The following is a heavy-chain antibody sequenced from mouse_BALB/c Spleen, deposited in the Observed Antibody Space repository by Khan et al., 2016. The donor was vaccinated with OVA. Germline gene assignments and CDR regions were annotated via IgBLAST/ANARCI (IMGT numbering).Heavy chain of an antibody. J-gene: IGHJ3*01. CDR3: ARQIYYGYGFAY. Sequence: DVHLVESGGGLVQPGGSRKLSCAASGFTFSSFGMHWVRQAPEKGLEWVAYISSGSSTIYYADTVKGRFTISRDNPKNTLFLRMTSLRSEDTAMYYCARQIYYGYGFAYWCQGTLVTVSA. D-gene: IGHD2-2*01. CDR1: GFTFSSFG. CDR2: ISSGSSTI. V-gene: IGHV5-17*02.